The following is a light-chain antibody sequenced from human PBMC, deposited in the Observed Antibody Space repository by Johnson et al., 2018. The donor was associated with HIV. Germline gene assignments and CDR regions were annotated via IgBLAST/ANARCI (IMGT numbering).Light chain of an antibody. J-gene: IGLJ1*01. CDR1: SSNIGNNY. CDR3: GTWDSSLSAGNV. V-gene: IGLV1-51*01. Sequence: QSILTQPPSVSAAPGQKVTISCSGSSSNIGNNYVSWYQQLPGTATKLLIYDNNKRPSGIPDRFSGSKSGTSATLGITGLQTGDEADYYCGTWDSSLSAGNVFGTGAKVTVL. CDR2: DNN.